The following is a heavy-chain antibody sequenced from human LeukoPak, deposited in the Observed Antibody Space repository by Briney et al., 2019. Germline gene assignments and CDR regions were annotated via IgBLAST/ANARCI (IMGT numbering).Heavy chain of an antibody. J-gene: IGHJ6*03. V-gene: IGHV4-39*07. Sequence: SETLSLTCTVSGGSISSSSYYWGWIRQPPGKGLEWIGSIYYSGSTYYNPSLKSRVTISVDTSKNQFSLKLSSVTAADTAVYYCARLVFDSSGNYYYYMDVWGKGTTVTVSS. CDR1: GGSISSSSYY. CDR2: IYYSGST. CDR3: ARLVFDSSGNYYYYMDV. D-gene: IGHD3-22*01.